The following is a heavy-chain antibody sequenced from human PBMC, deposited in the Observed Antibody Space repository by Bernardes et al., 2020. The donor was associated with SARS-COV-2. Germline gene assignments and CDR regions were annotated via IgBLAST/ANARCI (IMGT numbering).Heavy chain of an antibody. CDR1: GYSFATHW. V-gene: IGHV5-51*01. CDR2: IYPSDSDT. D-gene: IGHD6-19*01. J-gene: IGHJ4*02. Sequence: GASLKISCKGSGYSFATHWIAWVRQMPGKGLEWMGMIYPSDSDTRYSPSFQGQVTISADKSISTAYLQWSSLKASDTAMYYCASGAMEWLVASFDYWGQGTLVTVSS. CDR3: ASGAMEWLVASFDY.